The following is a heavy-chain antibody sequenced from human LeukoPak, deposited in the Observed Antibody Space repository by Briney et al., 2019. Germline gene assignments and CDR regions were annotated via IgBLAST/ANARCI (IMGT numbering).Heavy chain of an antibody. CDR2: INPNSGGT. J-gene: IGHJ6*03. Sequence: ASVKVSCKASGYTFTSYYMHWVRQAPGQGLEWMGWINPNSGGTNYAQNFRGRVTMTRDTSISTAYMELSRLISDDTAVYYCARGQQVEYYYYYYMDVWGKGTTVTVSS. CDR3: ARGQQVEYYYYYYMDV. D-gene: IGHD6-13*01. CDR1: GYTFTSYY. V-gene: IGHV1-2*02.